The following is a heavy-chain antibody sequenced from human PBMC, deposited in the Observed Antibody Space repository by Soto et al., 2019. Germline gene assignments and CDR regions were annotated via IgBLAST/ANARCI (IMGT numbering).Heavy chain of an antibody. CDR3: ARTVDEGVIGLYYYYYYMDV. Sequence: GGSLRLSCAASGFTFSSYAMHWVRQATGKGLEYVSAISSIGGSTYYANSVKGRFTISRDNSNNTLNRQMGSQRAKDMAVYYCARTVDEGVIGLYYYYYYMDVWGKGTTVTVSS. D-gene: IGHD3-16*02. V-gene: IGHV3-64*01. CDR2: ISSIGGST. J-gene: IGHJ6*03. CDR1: GFTFSSYA.